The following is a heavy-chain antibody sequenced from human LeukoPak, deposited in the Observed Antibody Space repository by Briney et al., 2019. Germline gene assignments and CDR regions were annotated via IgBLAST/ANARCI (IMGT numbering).Heavy chain of an antibody. V-gene: IGHV4-59*08. CDR2: IYYSGST. D-gene: IGHD6-13*01. CDR1: GGSISSYY. CDR3: ARGIRAAAARRASWFDP. J-gene: IGHJ5*02. Sequence: SETLSLTCTVSGGSISSYYWSWIRQPPGKGLEWIGYIYYSGSTNYNPSLKSRVTISVDTSKNQFSLKLSSVTAADTAVYYCARGIRAAAARRASWFDPWGQGTLVTVSS.